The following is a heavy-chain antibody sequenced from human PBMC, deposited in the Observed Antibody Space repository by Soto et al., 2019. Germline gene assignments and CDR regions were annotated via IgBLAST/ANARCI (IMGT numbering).Heavy chain of an antibody. CDR3: ARRQGRFLEWPPRGYFDY. CDR1: GGSFSGYY. J-gene: IGHJ4*02. D-gene: IGHD3-3*01. CDR2: INHSGST. Sequence: KSSETLSLTCAVYGGSFSGYYWSWIRQPPGKGLEWIGEINHSGSTNYNPSLKSRVTISVDTSKNQFSLKLSSVTAADTAVYYCARRQGRFLEWPPRGYFDYWGQGNLVTGSS. V-gene: IGHV4-34*01.